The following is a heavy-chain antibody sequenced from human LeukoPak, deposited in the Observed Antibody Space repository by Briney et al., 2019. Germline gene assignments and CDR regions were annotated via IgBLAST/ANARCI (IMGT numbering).Heavy chain of an antibody. CDR3: ARHVVASWYYMDV. CDR2: INPNSGGT. V-gene: IGHV1-2*02. Sequence: ASVKVSCKASGYTFTGYYMHWVRQAPGQGLEWMGWINPNSGGTNYAQKFQGRVTVTRDTSISTAYMELSRLRSDDTAVYYCARHVVASWYYMDVWGKGTTVTVSS. CDR1: GYTFTGYY. J-gene: IGHJ6*03. D-gene: IGHD2-2*01.